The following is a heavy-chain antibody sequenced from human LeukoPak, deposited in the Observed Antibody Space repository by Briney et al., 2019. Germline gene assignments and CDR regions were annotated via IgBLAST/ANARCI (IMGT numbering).Heavy chain of an antibody. Sequence: GGSLRLSCAASGFTFSSYSMNWVRQAPGKGLEWVSSISSSSSYIYYADSVKGRFTISRDNAMNSLYLQMNSLRAEDTAVYYCARGGVGYSYGFDYWGQGTLVTVSS. D-gene: IGHD5-18*01. V-gene: IGHV3-21*01. CDR2: ISSSSSYI. CDR1: GFTFSSYS. J-gene: IGHJ4*02. CDR3: ARGGVGYSYGFDY.